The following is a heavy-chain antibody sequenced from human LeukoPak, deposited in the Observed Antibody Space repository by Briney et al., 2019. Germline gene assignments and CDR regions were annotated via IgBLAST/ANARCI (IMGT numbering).Heavy chain of an antibody. CDR3: ARAPTTTVTTNNWFDP. D-gene: IGHD4-11*01. Sequence: GGSLRLSCAASGFTFSSYAMSWVRQAPGKGLEWVSYISSSGSTIYYADSVKGRFTISRDNAKNSLYLQMNSLRAEDTAVYYCARAPTTTVTTNNWFDPWGQGTLVTVSS. V-gene: IGHV3-48*04. CDR1: GFTFSSYA. CDR2: ISSSGSTI. J-gene: IGHJ5*02.